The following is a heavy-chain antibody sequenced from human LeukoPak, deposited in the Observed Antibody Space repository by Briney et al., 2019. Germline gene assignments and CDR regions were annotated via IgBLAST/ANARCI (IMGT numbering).Heavy chain of an antibody. CDR3: ATTEPAGTSRFLPYYYYGMDV. J-gene: IGHJ6*02. CDR2: INHSGST. CDR1: GGSFSGYY. Sequence: PSETLSLTCAVYGGSFSGYYWSWIRQPPGKGLEWIGEINHSGSTNYNPSLKSRVTISVDTSKNQFSLKLSSVTAADTAVYYCATTEPAGTSRFLPYYYYGMDVWGQGTTVTVSS. D-gene: IGHD6-13*01. V-gene: IGHV4-34*01.